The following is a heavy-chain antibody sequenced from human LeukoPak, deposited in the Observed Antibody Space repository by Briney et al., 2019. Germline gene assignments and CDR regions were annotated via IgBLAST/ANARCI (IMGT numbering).Heavy chain of an antibody. V-gene: IGHV4-39*01. CDR3: ARGFGESEYYYYGMDV. Sequence: SETLSLTCSVSGGSISSSSYYWGWIRQPPGRGLDWIGTNYYAGGTYYNPSLKSRVTISVDTSKNQFSLRLSSVTAADTAVYYCARGFGESEYYYYGMDVWGQGTTVTVSS. D-gene: IGHD3-10*01. J-gene: IGHJ6*02. CDR1: GGSISSSSYY. CDR2: NYYAGGT.